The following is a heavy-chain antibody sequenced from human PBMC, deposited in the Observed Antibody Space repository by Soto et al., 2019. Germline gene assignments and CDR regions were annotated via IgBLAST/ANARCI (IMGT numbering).Heavy chain of an antibody. CDR2: ISYDGSNK. CDR1: GFTFSSYA. Sequence: GGSLRLSCAASGFTFSSYAMHWVRQAPGKGLEWVAVISYDGSNKYYADSVKGRFTISRDNSKNTLYLQMNSLRAEDTAVYYCARSRRPVPLPAAIGYWGQGTLVTVSS. V-gene: IGHV3-30-3*01. CDR3: ARSRRPVPLPAAIGY. J-gene: IGHJ4*02. D-gene: IGHD2-2*01.